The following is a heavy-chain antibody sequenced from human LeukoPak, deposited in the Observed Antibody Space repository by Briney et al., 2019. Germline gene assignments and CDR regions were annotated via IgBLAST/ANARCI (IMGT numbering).Heavy chain of an antibody. CDR3: VRDGVRDGLYFDY. CDR2: ISSSGSTI. Sequence: GGSLRLSCAASGFTFSSYGMSWVRQAPGKGLEWVSYISSSGSTIYYADSVKGRFTISRDNAKNSLYLQMNSLRAEDTAVYYCVRDGVRDGLYFDYWGQGTLVTVSS. V-gene: IGHV3-48*04. J-gene: IGHJ4*02. D-gene: IGHD5-24*01. CDR1: GFTFSSYG.